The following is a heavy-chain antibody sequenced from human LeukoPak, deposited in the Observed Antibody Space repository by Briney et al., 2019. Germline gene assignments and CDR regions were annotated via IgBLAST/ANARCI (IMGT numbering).Heavy chain of an antibody. D-gene: IGHD3-3*01. CDR3: ARIDGVVTPY. V-gene: IGHV3-30-3*01. CDR1: GFTFSSYA. Sequence: PGRSLRLSCAASGFTFSSYAMHWVRQAPSKGLEWVAVISYDGSNKYYADSVKGRFTISRDNSKNTLYLQMNSLRAEDTAVYYCARIDGVVTPYWGQGTLVTVSS. J-gene: IGHJ4*02. CDR2: ISYDGSNK.